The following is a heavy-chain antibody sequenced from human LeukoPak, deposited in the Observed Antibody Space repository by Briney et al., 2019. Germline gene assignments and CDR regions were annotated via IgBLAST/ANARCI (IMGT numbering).Heavy chain of an antibody. D-gene: IGHD6-19*01. CDR3: ARHAEYNSGWHFYLDH. V-gene: IGHV4-39*01. CDR2: VHNVGST. Sequence: SETLSLTWNVSRVGTTNGICYWAWIRQPPGEGLEWIGSVHNVGSTYYNLSLRSRVTMSIDTSKNQFSLRLNSVTAADTAVYYCARHAEYNSGWHFYLDHWGQGILVTVSS. J-gene: IGHJ4*02. CDR1: RVGTTNGICY.